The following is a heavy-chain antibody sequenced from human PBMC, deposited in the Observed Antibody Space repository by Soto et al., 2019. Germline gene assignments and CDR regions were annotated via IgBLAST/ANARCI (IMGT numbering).Heavy chain of an antibody. D-gene: IGHD6-13*01. V-gene: IGHV1-18*01. J-gene: IGHJ4*02. CDR1: GYTFTTYG. Sequence: ASVKVSCKASGYTFTTYGITWVRQAPGQGLEWMGWISAYNGYTNYAQKLQGRVTMTTDTSTSTAYMELGSLRSYDTAVYYCARGRGDGSIWYVAYWGQGTLVTVSS. CDR3: ARGRGDGSIWYVAY. CDR2: ISAYNGYT.